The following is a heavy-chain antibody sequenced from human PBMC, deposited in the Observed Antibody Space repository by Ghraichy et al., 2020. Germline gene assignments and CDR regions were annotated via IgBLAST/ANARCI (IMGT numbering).Heavy chain of an antibody. D-gene: IGHD6-13*01. V-gene: IGHV4-61*01. Sequence: SETLSLTCTVSGGSVSSGIYYWSWIRQPPGKGLEWIGYLYYSGSTNYNPSLKSRVTISVDTSKNQFSLKLSSVTAADTAVYYCARDLMAAASQRFDPWGQGTLVTVSS. J-gene: IGHJ5*02. CDR3: ARDLMAAASQRFDP. CDR1: GGSVSSGIYY. CDR2: LYYSGST.